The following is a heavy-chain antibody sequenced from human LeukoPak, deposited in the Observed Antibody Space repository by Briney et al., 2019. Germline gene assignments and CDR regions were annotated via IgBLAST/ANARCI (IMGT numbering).Heavy chain of an antibody. CDR3: ARLRGGYYYGSGSYPSWFDP. J-gene: IGHJ5*02. CDR2: ISSSGSTI. V-gene: IGHV3-48*04. CDR1: GFAFSNYS. D-gene: IGHD3-10*01. Sequence: GGSLRLSCVVSGFAFSNYSMNWVRQAPGKGLEWVSYISSSGSTIYYADSVKGRFTISRDNAKNSLYLQMNSLRAEDTAVYYCARLRGGYYYGSGSYPSWFDPWGRGTLVTVSS.